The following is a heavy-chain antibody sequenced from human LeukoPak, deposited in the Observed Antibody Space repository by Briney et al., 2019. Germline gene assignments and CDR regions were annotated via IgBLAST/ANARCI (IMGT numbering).Heavy chain of an antibody. V-gene: IGHV3-23*01. CDR3: ARLSRGGYSYGYLDY. CDR2: ISGSGGST. CDR1: GFTFSSYG. D-gene: IGHD5-18*01. Sequence: GGSLRLSCAASGFTFSSYGMSWVRQVPGKGLEWVSAISGSGGSTYYADSVKGRFTISRDNSKNTLYLQMNSLRAEDTAVYYCARLSRGGYSYGYLDYWGQGTLVAVSS. J-gene: IGHJ4*02.